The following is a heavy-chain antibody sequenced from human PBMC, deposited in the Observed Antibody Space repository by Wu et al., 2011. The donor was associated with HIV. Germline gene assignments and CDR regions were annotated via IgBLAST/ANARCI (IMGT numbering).Heavy chain of an antibody. Sequence: QVQLVQSGAEVKKPGSSVKVSCKASGGTFSTYAISWVRQAPGQGLEWMGRIIPIFGTANYAQKFQGRVTLTADKSTSTAFMELSSLKSEDTAVYYCARDLREIAAAGTRYFDYWGQGTLVTVSS. CDR2: IIPIFGTA. CDR3: ARDLREIAAAGTRYFDY. D-gene: IGHD6-13*01. V-gene: IGHV1-69*14. CDR1: GGTFSTYA. J-gene: IGHJ4*02.